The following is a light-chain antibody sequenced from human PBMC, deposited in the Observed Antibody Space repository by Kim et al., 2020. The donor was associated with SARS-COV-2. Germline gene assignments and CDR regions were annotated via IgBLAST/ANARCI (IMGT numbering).Light chain of an antibody. Sequence: GQSLTISCTGTSSDVGGYNYVAWYQQHPGRAPKLMIYDVSNRPSGVSNRFSGSKSGNTASLTSSGPQAGDEADYYCSSYTSSSTLVFGGGTQLTVL. CDR1: SSDVGGYNY. CDR3: SSYTSSSTLV. J-gene: IGLJ3*02. V-gene: IGLV2-14*03. CDR2: DVS.